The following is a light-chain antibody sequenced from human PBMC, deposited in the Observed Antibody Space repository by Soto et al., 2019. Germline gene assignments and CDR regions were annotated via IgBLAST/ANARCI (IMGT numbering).Light chain of an antibody. CDR1: QSITSF. CDR2: RAS. J-gene: IGKJ1*01. CDR3: QQSYSSPPWT. V-gene: IGKV1-39*01. Sequence: DIQMTQSPSSLSASVGDRVTISCRASQSITSFLNWYQQKPGTAPRLLIYRASKVTSGVPPRFSGGGSGRDFTPTISSLRPEDIATYFCQQSYSSPPWTFGQGTKVEVK.